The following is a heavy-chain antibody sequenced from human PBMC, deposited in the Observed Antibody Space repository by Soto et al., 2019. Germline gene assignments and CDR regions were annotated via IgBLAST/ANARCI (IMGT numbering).Heavy chain of an antibody. CDR3: AKDHSNSPEGVWGFDF. V-gene: IGHV3-23*01. CDR1: GFTFSNFA. Sequence: EVQLLESGGGLVQPGGSLRLSCAASGFTFSNFALSWVRQAPGKGPQWVSSILGGGGATFYADSVKGRFTISRDNSKNTLFLQMSSPRADDTAVYHCAKDHSNSPEGVWGFDFWGRGTLVTVSS. J-gene: IGHJ4*02. D-gene: IGHD6-13*01. CDR2: ILGGGGAT.